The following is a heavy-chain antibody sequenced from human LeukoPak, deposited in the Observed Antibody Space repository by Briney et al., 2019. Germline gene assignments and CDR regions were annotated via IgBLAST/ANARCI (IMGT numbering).Heavy chain of an antibody. Sequence: SETLSLTCAVYGGSFSGYYWSWIRQPPGKGLEWIGEINHSGSTNYNPSLKSRVTISVDTSKNQFSLKLSSVTAADTAVYYCARVRINDYSNSYYFDYWGQGTLVTVSS. V-gene: IGHV4-34*01. CDR3: ARVRINDYSNSYYFDY. CDR1: GGSFSGYY. CDR2: INHSGST. J-gene: IGHJ4*02. D-gene: IGHD4-11*01.